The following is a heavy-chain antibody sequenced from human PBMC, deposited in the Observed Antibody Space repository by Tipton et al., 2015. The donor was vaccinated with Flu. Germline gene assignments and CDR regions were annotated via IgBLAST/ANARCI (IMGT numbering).Heavy chain of an antibody. J-gene: IGHJ4*02. Sequence: VQSGGSLRLSCSASGFTFNNYEMNWVRQAPGKGLEWVSYIRSSGTTRYYADSVKGRFTISRDNAKNSLYLQMNGLRVEDTAVYYCARGFIRLCDYWGQGTLVTVSS. V-gene: IGHV3-48*03. D-gene: IGHD3-16*01. CDR1: GFTFNNYE. CDR2: IRSSGTTR. CDR3: ARGFIRLCDY.